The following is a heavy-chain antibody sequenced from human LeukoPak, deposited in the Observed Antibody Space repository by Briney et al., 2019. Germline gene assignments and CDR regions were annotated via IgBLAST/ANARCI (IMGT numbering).Heavy chain of an antibody. CDR2: IYYSGST. CDR3: ARGSEYSSSRGFDY. D-gene: IGHD6-6*01. CDR1: GGSISSSSYY. Sequence: SETLSLTCTVSGGSISSSSYYWGWIRQPPGKGLEWIGSIYYSGSTYYNPSLKSRVTISVDTSKNQFSLKLSSVTAADTAVYYCARGSEYSSSRGFDYWGQGTLVTVSS. V-gene: IGHV4-39*07. J-gene: IGHJ4*02.